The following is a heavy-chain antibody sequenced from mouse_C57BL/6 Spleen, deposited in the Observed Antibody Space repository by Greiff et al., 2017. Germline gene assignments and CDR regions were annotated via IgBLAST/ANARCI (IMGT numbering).Heavy chain of an antibody. J-gene: IGHJ4*01. CDR2: ISSGGSYT. CDR3: ARHVGMDY. V-gene: IGHV5-6*01. Sequence: DVQLVESGGDLVKPGGSLKLSCAASGFTFSSYGMSWVRQTPDKRLEWVATISSGGSYTYYPDSVKGRFTISRYNAKNTLYLQMSSLKSEDTAMYYCARHVGMDYWGQGPSVTVSS. CDR1: GFTFSSYG.